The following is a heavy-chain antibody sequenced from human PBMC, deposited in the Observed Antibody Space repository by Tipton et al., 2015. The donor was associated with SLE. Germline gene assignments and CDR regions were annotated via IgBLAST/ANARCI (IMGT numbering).Heavy chain of an antibody. CDR1: GFTFSNHA. J-gene: IGHJ4*02. Sequence: SLRLSCGASGFTFSNHAMSWVRQAPGKGLEWVSVISGSGGSTYYADSVKGRFTVSRDNSKNTLYLQMNSLRAEDTAVYYCAKDWGYCSGGSCYSFDSWGQGTLVTVSS. CDR3: AKDWGYCSGGSCYSFDS. D-gene: IGHD2-15*01. CDR2: ISGSGGST. V-gene: IGHV3-23*01.